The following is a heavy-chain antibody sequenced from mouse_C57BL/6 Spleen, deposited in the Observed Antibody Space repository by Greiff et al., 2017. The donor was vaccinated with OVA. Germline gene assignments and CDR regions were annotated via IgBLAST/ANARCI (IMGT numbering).Heavy chain of an antibody. V-gene: IGHV5-4*03. Sequence: EVMLVESGGGLVKPGGSLKLSCAASGFTFSSYAMSWVRQTPEKRLEWVATISDGGSYTYYPDNVKGRFTISRDNAKNNLYLQMSHLKSEDTAMYYCARAENYYGSSPWFAYWGQGTLVTVSA. CDR1: GFTFSSYA. CDR3: ARAENYYGSSPWFAY. D-gene: IGHD1-1*01. J-gene: IGHJ3*01. CDR2: ISDGGSYT.